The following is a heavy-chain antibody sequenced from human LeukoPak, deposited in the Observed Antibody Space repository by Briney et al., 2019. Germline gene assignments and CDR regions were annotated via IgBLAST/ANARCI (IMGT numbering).Heavy chain of an antibody. CDR2: ISSSSSTI. V-gene: IGHV3-48*01. CDR3: AGDYYGSGSYSPANWFDP. D-gene: IGHD3-10*01. J-gene: IGHJ5*02. CDR1: GFTFSSYS. Sequence: GGSLRLSCAASGFTFSSYSMNWVRQAPGKGLEWVSYISSSSSTIYYADSVKGRFTISRDNAKNSLYLQMNSLRAEDTAVYYCAGDYYGSGSYSPANWFDPWGQGTLVTVSS.